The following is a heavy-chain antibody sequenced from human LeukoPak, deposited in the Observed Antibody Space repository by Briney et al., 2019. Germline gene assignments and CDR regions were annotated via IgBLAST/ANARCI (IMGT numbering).Heavy chain of an antibody. J-gene: IGHJ6*03. CDR2: INAGNGNT. V-gene: IGHV1-3*03. Sequence: ASVKVSCKASGYTFTSYAMHWVRQAPGQRLEWMGWINAGNGNTKYSQEFQGRLTITRDTSANTAYMELSSLTSEDMAVYYCAREDYYYYYMDVWGKGTTVTVSS. CDR1: GYTFTSYA. CDR3: AREDYYYYYMDV.